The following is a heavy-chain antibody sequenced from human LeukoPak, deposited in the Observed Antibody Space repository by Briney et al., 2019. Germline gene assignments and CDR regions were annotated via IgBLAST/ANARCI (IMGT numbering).Heavy chain of an antibody. J-gene: IGHJ4*02. CDR3: ARTWGFCTGGTCDHSLAY. Sequence: SETLSLTCTVSGGSISGGDYYWSWIRQPPGRGLEWIAYIFYSGSTYYNPSLKTRVTISADAAKNQFSLRPSSVTAADTAVYYCARTWGFCTGGTCDHSLAYWGQGTLVTVSS. CDR2: IFYSGST. CDR1: GGSISGGDYY. V-gene: IGHV4-30-4*01. D-gene: IGHD2-15*01.